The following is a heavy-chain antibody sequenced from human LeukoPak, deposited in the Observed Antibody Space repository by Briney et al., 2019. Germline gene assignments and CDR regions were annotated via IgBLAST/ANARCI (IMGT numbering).Heavy chain of an antibody. V-gene: IGHV3-9*01. D-gene: IGHD2-21*01. Sequence: GGSLRLSCAASGFTFDDHAMHWVRQAPGKGLEWVSGISWNSGSIGYADSVKGRFTISRDNAKNSLYLQMNSLRAEDTALYYCAKDRGDAYWDAFDIWGQGTMVTASS. CDR1: GFTFDDHA. CDR2: ISWNSGSI. CDR3: AKDRGDAYWDAFDI. J-gene: IGHJ3*02.